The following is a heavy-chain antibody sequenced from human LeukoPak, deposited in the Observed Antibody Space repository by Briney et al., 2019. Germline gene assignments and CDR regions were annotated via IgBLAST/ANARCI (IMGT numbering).Heavy chain of an antibody. V-gene: IGHV5-51*01. CDR2: IFPHDANT. CDR3: ARYGIKGCSTTNCYTSYFYYGMDV. D-gene: IGHD2-2*02. CDR1: GYISMDYW. Sequence: ALPLQSSSQGSGYISMDYWIGWARPMRGKGPDWMGFIFPHDANTKSSPSSQGQVTISVDKSISTAYVQWSSLKASDTAMYYCARYGIKGCSTTNCYTSYFYYGMDVWGQGTTVTVSS. J-gene: IGHJ6*02.